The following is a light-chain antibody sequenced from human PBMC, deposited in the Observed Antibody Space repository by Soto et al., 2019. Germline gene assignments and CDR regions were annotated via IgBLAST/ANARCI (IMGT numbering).Light chain of an antibody. J-gene: IGKJ1*01. V-gene: IGKV1-5*03. CDR2: RSS. CDR1: QTISNY. CDR3: QQYYIYAT. Sequence: DIQMTQSTSTLSASVGDRVTITCRASQTISNYLTWYQQRPGKAPKLLIYRSSILQNGVPSRFSGSGSGTEFTLTISSLQPDDFAPYYCQQYYIYATFGQGTRVEI.